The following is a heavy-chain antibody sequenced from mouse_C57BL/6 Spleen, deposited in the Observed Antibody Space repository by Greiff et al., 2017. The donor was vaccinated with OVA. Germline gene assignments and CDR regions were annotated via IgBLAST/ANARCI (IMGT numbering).Heavy chain of an antibody. CDR1: GFTFSDYG. V-gene: IGHV5-17*01. CDR2: ISSGSSTI. D-gene: IGHD2-3*01. Sequence: EVNLVESGGGLVKPGGSLKLSCAASGFTFSDYGMHWVRQAPEKGLEWVAYISSGSSTIYYADTVKGRFTISRDNAKNTLFLQMTSLRSEDTAMYYCARDGYYGYYAMDYWGQGTSVTVSS. CDR3: ARDGYYGYYAMDY. J-gene: IGHJ4*01.